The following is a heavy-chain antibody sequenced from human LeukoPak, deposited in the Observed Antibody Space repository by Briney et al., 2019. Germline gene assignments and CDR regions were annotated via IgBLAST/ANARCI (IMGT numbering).Heavy chain of an antibody. CDR2: INHSGST. Sequence: SETLSLTCAVYGGSFSGYYWSWIRQPPGKGLEWIGEINHSGSTNYNPSLGSRVTISVDTSKNQFSLKLSSVTAADTAVYYCARGRYPDYWGQGTLVTVSS. D-gene: IGHD2-2*01. CDR3: ARGRYPDY. J-gene: IGHJ4*02. V-gene: IGHV4-34*01. CDR1: GGSFSGYY.